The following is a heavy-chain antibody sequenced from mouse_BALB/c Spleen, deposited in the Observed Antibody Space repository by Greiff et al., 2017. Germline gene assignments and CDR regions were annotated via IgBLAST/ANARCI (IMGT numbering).Heavy chain of an antibody. CDR3: TRDQGRY. J-gene: IGHJ3*01. Sequence: EVQGVESGGGLVKPGGSLKLSCAASGFTFSSYTMSWVRQTPEKRLEWVATISSGGSYTYYPDSVKGRFTISRDNAKNTLYLQMSSLKSEDTAMYYCTRDQGRYWGQGTLVTVSA. V-gene: IGHV5-6-4*01. CDR2: ISSGGSYT. D-gene: IGHD3-2*02. CDR1: GFTFSSYT.